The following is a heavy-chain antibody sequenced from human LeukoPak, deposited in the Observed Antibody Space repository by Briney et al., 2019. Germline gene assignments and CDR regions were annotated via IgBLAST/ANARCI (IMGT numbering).Heavy chain of an antibody. CDR3: ATDQKWELLQYFDY. D-gene: IGHD1-26*01. V-gene: IGHV3-23*01. CDR1: GFTFSSYA. CDR2: ISGSGGST. J-gene: IGHJ4*02. Sequence: GGSLRLSCAASGFTFSSYAMSWVRQAPGKGLEWVSAISGSGGSTYYADSVKGRFTISRDNSKNTLYLQMNSLRAEDTAVYYCATDQKWELLQYFDYWGQGTLVTVSS.